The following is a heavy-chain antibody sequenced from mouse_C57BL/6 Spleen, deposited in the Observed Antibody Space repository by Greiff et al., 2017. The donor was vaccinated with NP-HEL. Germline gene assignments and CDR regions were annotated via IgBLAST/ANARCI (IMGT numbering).Heavy chain of an antibody. CDR3: KNYGSEAY. J-gene: IGHJ3*01. V-gene: IGHV14-4*01. Sequence: VHVKQSGAELVRPGASVKLSCTASGFNIKDDYMHWVKQRPEQGLEWIGWIDPENGDTEYASKVQGKATITADTSSNTAYLQLSSLTSEDTAVYYCKNYGSEAYWGQGTLVTVSA. CDR1: GFNIKDDY. CDR2: IDPENGDT. D-gene: IGHD1-1*01.